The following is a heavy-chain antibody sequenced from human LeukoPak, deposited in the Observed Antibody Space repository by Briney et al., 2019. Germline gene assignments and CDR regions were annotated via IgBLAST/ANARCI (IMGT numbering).Heavy chain of an antibody. D-gene: IGHD4-11*01. CDR1: GGTFSSYA. J-gene: IGHJ5*02. Sequence: SVKVSCKASGGTFSSYAISWVGQAPGQGLEWMGGIIPIFGTANYAQKFQGRVTITADESTSAAYMELSSLRSEDTAVYYCARGLKTTGWFDPWGQGTLVTVSS. V-gene: IGHV1-69*13. CDR2: IIPIFGTA. CDR3: ARGLKTTGWFDP.